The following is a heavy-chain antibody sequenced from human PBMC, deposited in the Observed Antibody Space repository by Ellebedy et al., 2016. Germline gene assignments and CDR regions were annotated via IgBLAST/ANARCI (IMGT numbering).Heavy chain of an antibody. Sequence: ASVKVSCXVSGYTLTELSMHWVRQAPGKGLEWMGGFDPEDGETIYAQKFQGRVTMTEDTSTDTAYMELSSLRSEDTAVYYCATARSWLVRRYFDYWGQGTLVTVSS. CDR2: FDPEDGET. CDR1: GYTLTELS. V-gene: IGHV1-24*01. CDR3: ATARSWLVRRYFDY. D-gene: IGHD6-19*01. J-gene: IGHJ4*02.